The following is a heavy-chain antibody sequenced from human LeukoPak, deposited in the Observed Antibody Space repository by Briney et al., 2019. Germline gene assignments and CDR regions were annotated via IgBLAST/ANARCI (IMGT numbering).Heavy chain of an antibody. D-gene: IGHD6-6*01. CDR1: GFSLSTRGGG. V-gene: IGHV2-5*02. CDR2: IYWDDDK. J-gene: IGHJ5*02. CDR3: AHRQESIAARGWFDP. Sequence: GSGPTLVNPPQTLTLTCTFSGFSLSTRGGGVGWIRQPPGKALEWLALIYWDDDKRYSPSLKSRLTITKDTSKNQVVLTMTNMDPVDTATYYCAHRQESIAARGWFDPWGQGTLVTVSS.